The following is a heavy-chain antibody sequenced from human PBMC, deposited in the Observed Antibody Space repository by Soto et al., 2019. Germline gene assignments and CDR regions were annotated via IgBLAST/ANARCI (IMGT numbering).Heavy chain of an antibody. D-gene: IGHD5-18*01. CDR2: INPNSGGT. CDR1: GYTFTSYY. J-gene: IGHJ6*02. CDR3: ARVTASYYYYGMDV. V-gene: IGHV1-2*04. Sequence: ASVKVSCKASGYTFTSYYMHWVRQAPGQGLEWMGWINPNSGGTNYAQKFQGWVTMTRDTSISTAYMELSRLRSDDTAVYYCARVTASYYYYGMDVWGQGTTVTVSS.